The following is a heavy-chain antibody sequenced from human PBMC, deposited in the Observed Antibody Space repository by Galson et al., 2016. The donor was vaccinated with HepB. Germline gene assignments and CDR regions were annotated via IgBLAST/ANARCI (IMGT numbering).Heavy chain of an antibody. D-gene: IGHD3-22*01. J-gene: IGHJ4*02. CDR2: ISATGGSA. Sequence: SLRLSCAASGFTFKSYAMNWVRQAPGKGLEWVSAISATGGSAYYADSVKGRFTISRDNSRNTVYVQIHSLRAEDTAIYYCTMISWSTSSGFGFWGQGTRVTVSS. V-gene: IGHV3-23*01. CDR3: TMISWSTSSGFGF. CDR1: GFTFKSYA.